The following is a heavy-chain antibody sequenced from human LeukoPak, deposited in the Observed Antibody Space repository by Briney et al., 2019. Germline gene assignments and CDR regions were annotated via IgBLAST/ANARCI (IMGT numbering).Heavy chain of an antibody. CDR2: ISPSDGNT. V-gene: IGHV3-23*01. CDR3: AKDSSVPYGITE. J-gene: IGHJ4*02. D-gene: IGHD4-17*01. Sequence: GGSLRLSCAASGFTFSKYAMSWVRQAPGKGLEWVSAISPSDGNTFYADSVKGRFTISRDNSKNTLSLQMNSLRAEDTALYYCAKDSSVPYGITEWGQGTQVTVSS. CDR1: GFTFSKYA.